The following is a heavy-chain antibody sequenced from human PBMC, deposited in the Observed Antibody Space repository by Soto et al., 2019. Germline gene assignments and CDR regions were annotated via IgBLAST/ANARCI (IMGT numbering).Heavy chain of an antibody. V-gene: IGHV1-18*01. CDR2: ISAYNGNT. J-gene: IGHJ3*01. CDR3: AIVWYAGNSGAFDA. Sequence: ASVKVSCKASGYNFILHGISWVRQAPGQGLEWMGWISAYNGNTNYAQKFQGRVTMTTDTSTSTVYMELRSLRSDDTAMYYCAIVWYAGNSGAFDAWGQGTMVTVSS. D-gene: IGHD2-15*01. CDR1: GYNFILHG.